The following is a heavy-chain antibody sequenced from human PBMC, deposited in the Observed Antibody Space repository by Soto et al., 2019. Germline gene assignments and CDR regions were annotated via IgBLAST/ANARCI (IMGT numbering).Heavy chain of an antibody. CDR3: ARGRVGYNWNKYWYFDL. D-gene: IGHD1-20*01. V-gene: IGHV1-8*01. J-gene: IGHJ2*01. Sequence: ASVKVSCKASGYTFTSYDINWVRQATGQGLEWMGWMNPNSGNTGYAQKFQGRVTMTRNTSISTAYMELSSLRSEDTAVYYCARGRVGYNWNKYWYFDLWGRGTLVTVSS. CDR1: GYTFTSYD. CDR2: MNPNSGNT.